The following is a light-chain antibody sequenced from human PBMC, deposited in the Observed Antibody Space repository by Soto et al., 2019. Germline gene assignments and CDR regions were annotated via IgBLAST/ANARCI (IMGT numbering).Light chain of an antibody. V-gene: IGKV1-39*01. CDR1: QDIGND. CDR2: AAS. J-gene: IGKJ3*01. CDR3: QQGYSTLPIT. Sequence: DIQVTQSPSSLSASVGDRVTITCRVSQDIGNDLGWYQQEPGKVPKLLIYAASSLQSGVPSRFSGSGSGTDFTLTITGLQPEDFATYYCQQGYSTLPITVGPGTKVDMK.